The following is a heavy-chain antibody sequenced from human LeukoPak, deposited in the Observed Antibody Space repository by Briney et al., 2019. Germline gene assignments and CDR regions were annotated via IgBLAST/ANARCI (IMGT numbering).Heavy chain of an antibody. J-gene: IGHJ4*02. D-gene: IGHD3-3*01. V-gene: IGHV3-21*01. CDR3: ARLGPYDFWNGYDY. CDR1: GFTFSRYN. CDR2: ISISSSYI. Sequence: GGSLRLSCAASGFTFSRYNMHWVRQAPGKGLEWVSSISISSSYIYYADSVKGRFTISRDNVKDSLYLQMNSLRAEDTAVYYCARLGPYDFWNGYDYWGQGTLVTVSS.